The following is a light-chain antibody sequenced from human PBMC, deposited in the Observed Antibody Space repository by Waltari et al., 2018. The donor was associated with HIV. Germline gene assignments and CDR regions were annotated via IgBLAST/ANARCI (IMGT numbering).Light chain of an antibody. CDR1: HSDIGGSDR. J-gene: IGLJ2*01. CDR2: EVT. CDR3: SSYSATNTVV. Sequence: QSALTQPPSVSGSPGQSVTISCAGTHSDIGGSDRVSWYQQPPGTAPKLLIYEVTNRPSGVPGRFSASKSGTTASLTISGLQAGDEGDYYCSSYSATNTVVFGGGTKLTVL. V-gene: IGLV2-18*02.